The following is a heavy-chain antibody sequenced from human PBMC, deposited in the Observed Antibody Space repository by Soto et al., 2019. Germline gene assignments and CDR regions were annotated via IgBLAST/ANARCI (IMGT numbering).Heavy chain of an antibody. J-gene: IGHJ1*01. Sequence: QVQLQQWGAGLLKPSETLSLTCAVHGGSFSGYYWSWIRQPPGKGLEWIGEINHSGSTNYNPSLKSRVTISVDTSKNQFSLKLSSVTAADTAVYYCARARRSSSWFNFQHWGQGTLVTVSS. CDR2: INHSGST. CDR1: GGSFSGYY. V-gene: IGHV4-34*01. CDR3: ARARRSSSWFNFQH. D-gene: IGHD6-13*01.